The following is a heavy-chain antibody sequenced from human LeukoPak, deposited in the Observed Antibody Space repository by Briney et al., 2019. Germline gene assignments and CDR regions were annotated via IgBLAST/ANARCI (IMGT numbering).Heavy chain of an antibody. Sequence: ASVTVSCKSSGSTFTTYYIHWVRQAPGQGLGWLGVINPIGGTRTYAQKFLGRVTMTRDTSTSTVYMELNTLRSEDTAVYYCARGSNYYYDVTDDYPRYWGRGTLVHVST. CDR1: GSTFTTYY. V-gene: IGHV1-46*01. D-gene: IGHD3-22*01. CDR2: INPIGGTR. CDR3: ARGSNYYYDVTDDYPRY. J-gene: IGHJ4*02.